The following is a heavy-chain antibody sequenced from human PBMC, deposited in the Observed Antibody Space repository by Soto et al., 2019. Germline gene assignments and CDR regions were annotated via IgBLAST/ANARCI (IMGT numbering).Heavy chain of an antibody. Sequence: SLRLSCAASGFTFSNYSMSWVRQAPGKGLEWVSGMNSGGRSYYADSVKGRFTISRDTSKNMLYLQMNSLRADDTAVFYCAKALQYSSSRDYFYYGMDVWGQGTTVTVSS. CDR2: MNSGGRS. D-gene: IGHD6-6*01. CDR1: GFTFSNYS. V-gene: IGHV3-23*01. J-gene: IGHJ6*02. CDR3: AKALQYSSSRDYFYYGMDV.